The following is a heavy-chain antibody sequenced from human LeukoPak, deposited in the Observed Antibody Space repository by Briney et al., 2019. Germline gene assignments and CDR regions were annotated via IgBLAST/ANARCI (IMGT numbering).Heavy chain of an antibody. CDR1: GFTFGDYA. D-gene: IGHD2-2*01. V-gene: IGHV3-49*04. J-gene: IGHJ6*03. CDR3: TRAGHQLLLGGYYYYMDV. CDR2: IRSKAYGGTT. Sequence: GGSLRLSSTASGFTFGDYAMSWVRQAPGKGLEWVGFIRSKAYGGTTEYAASVKGRFTISRDDSKSIAYLQMNSLKTEDTAVYYCTRAGHQLLLGGYYYYMDVWGKGTTVTVSS.